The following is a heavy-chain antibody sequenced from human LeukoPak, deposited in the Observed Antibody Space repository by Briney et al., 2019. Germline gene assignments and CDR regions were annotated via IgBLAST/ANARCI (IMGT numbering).Heavy chain of an antibody. Sequence: ASVKVSCKASGGTFSSYAISWVRQAPGQGLEWMGGIIPIFGTANYAQKFQGRVTITTDESTSTAYMELSSLRSEDTAVYYCARPRSLNWNPFDYWGQGTLVTVSS. CDR1: GGTFSSYA. V-gene: IGHV1-69*05. CDR2: IIPIFGTA. D-gene: IGHD1-20*01. CDR3: ARPRSLNWNPFDY. J-gene: IGHJ4*02.